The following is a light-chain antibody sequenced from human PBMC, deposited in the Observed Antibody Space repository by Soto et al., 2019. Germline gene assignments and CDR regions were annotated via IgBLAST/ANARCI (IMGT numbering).Light chain of an antibody. V-gene: IGLV2-14*01. J-gene: IGLJ1*01. CDR2: EVS. CDR1: SSDVGAYNY. Sequence: QSVLTQPASVSGSLGQSITISCTGTSSDVGAYNYVSWYQQQPGKAPKLMISEVSNRPSGVSNRFSGSKYGNTASLIISGLQAGDDADYYCCSFTSITSCVFGTGTKVTGL. CDR3: CSFTSITSCV.